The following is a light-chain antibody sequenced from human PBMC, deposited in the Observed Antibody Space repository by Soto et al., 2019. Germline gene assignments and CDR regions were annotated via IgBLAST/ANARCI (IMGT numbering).Light chain of an antibody. V-gene: IGLV2-14*01. J-gene: IGLJ2*01. CDR1: SSDIGGHNY. Sequence: QSVLTQPASVSGSPGQSITVSCTGTSSDIGGHNYVSWYQQHPGKVPKLIIYEVSNRPSGVSNRFSGSKSGNTASLTVSGLQAEDEADYYCSSYTSKSSLIFGGGTKVTVL. CDR2: EVS. CDR3: SSYTSKSSLI.